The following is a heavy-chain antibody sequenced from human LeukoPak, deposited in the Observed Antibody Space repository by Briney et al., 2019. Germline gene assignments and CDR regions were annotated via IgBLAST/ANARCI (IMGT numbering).Heavy chain of an antibody. CDR3: AIALWFGEP. CDR1: GGSISSSSYY. D-gene: IGHD3-10*01. V-gene: IGHV4-39*01. CDR2: IYYSGST. J-gene: IGHJ4*02. Sequence: SETLSLTCTVSGGSISSSSYYWGWIRQPPGKGLEWIGSIYYSGSTYYNPSLKSRVTISVDTSKNQFSLKLSSVTAADTAVYYCAIALWFGEPWGQGTLVTVSS.